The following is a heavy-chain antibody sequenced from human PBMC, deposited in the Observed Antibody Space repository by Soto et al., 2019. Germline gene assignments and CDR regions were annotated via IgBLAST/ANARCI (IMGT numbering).Heavy chain of an antibody. CDR2: ISYDGSNK. D-gene: IGHD4-17*01. CDR1: GFTFSSYG. CDR3: AKDSGWRHHYGGSDY. J-gene: IGHJ4*02. Sequence: QVQLVESGGGVVQPGRSLRLSCAASGFTFSSYGMHRVRQAPGKGLEWVAVISYDGSNKYYADSVKGRFTISRDNSKNTLYLQMNSLRAEDKAVYYCAKDSGWRHHYGGSDYWGQGNLVTVSS. V-gene: IGHV3-30*18.